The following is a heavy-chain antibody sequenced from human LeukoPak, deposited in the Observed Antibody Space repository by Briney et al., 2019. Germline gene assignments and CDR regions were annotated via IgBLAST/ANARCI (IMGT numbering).Heavy chain of an antibody. V-gene: IGHV3-74*01. CDR3: ARRGYCSGGYTFDF. Sequence: GGSLRLSCAVSGFTFSSYWMHWVRQAPGKGLVWVSRINGDGSSTNYADSVKGRFTISRDNAKNTLYLQMNSLRAEDTAVYYCARRGYCSGGYTFDFWGQGTLVTVSS. CDR1: GFTFSSYW. D-gene: IGHD3-10*01. CDR2: INGDGSST. J-gene: IGHJ4*02.